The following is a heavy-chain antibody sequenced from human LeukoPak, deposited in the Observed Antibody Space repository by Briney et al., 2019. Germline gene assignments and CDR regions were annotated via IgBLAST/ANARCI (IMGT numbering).Heavy chain of an antibody. Sequence: SETLSLTCTVSGYSMSSGYYLGWIRQPPGNGLDGIGRIYHSGSTYYNPALKSRVTISVDTSKNSFSRELKPLTSANTAVSYCAREWLGELLPPFHYWRQGTLVTVSS. CDR1: GYSMSSGYY. CDR3: AREWLGELLPPFHY. V-gene: IGHV4-38-2*02. D-gene: IGHD3-10*01. J-gene: IGHJ4*02. CDR2: IYHSGST.